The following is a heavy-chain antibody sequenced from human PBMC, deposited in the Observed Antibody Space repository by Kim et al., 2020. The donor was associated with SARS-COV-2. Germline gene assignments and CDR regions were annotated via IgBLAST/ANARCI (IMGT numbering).Heavy chain of an antibody. J-gene: IGHJ6*02. Sequence: ASVKVSCKASGHTFTGYGVSWVRQAPGQGLEWMGWISGNNGNTNYAQKYQGRVNLTIDTSTTIAYMELRSLRSDDTAVYYCARYLTTYGMDVWGQGTTVTVSS. CDR2: ISGNNGNT. V-gene: IGHV1-18*04. D-gene: IGHD4-17*01. CDR3: ARYLTTYGMDV. CDR1: GHTFTGYG.